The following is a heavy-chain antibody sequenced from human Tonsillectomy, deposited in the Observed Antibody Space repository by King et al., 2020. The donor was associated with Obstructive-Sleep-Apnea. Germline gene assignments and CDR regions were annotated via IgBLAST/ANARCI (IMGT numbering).Heavy chain of an antibody. CDR3: ARGDPPRDF. Sequence: VQLVESGGGLVQPGGSLRLSCEASGFNFSNYAMSWVRQAPGKGLQWVSGISDTTGFPFYADSLKGRFTVSRDNSKNTLYLQMSSLTAEDTAVYYCARGDPPRDFWGQGTLVTVSS. D-gene: IGHD3-10*01. CDR2: ISDTTGFP. J-gene: IGHJ4*02. V-gene: IGHV3-23*04. CDR1: GFNFSNYA.